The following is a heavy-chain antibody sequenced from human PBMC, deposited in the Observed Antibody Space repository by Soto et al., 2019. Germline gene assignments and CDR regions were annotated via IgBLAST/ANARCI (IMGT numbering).Heavy chain of an antibody. J-gene: IGHJ6*03. CDR3: ARVGIRNYYYMDV. CDR1: SVSISSSNW. Sequence: SETLSLTCAVSSVSISSSNWWRWVRQPPGKGLEWIGEIYHSGSTNYNPSPKRRVTISVDKSKNQFSLKLSSVTAADTAVYYCARVGIRNYYYMDVWGKGTTVTVSS. CDR2: IYHSGST. V-gene: IGHV4-4*02. D-gene: IGHD1-26*01.